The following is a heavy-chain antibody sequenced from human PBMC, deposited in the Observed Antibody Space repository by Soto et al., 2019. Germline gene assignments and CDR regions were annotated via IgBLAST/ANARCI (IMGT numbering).Heavy chain of an antibody. CDR3: GRLPIFINWCFDS. V-gene: IGHV4-4*09. CDR1: SAPITKYY. CDR2: THHSGYI. Sequence: QAQLQESGPGMVKPSETLSLTCTVSSAPITKYYWGWVRQAPGRGLEWIGFTHHSGYISYSPSLKSRVTMSVDPSKNQVSLKLTSVTAADTAVYYCGRLPIFINWCFDSWGQGVLVTVSS. D-gene: IGHD3-3*01. J-gene: IGHJ4*02.